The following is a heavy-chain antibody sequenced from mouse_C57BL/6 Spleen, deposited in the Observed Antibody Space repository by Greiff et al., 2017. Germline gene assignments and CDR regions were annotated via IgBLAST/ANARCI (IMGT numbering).Heavy chain of an antibody. V-gene: IGHV1-69*01. J-gene: IGHJ4*01. Sequence: QVQLQQPGAELVMPGASVKLSCKASGYTFTSYWMHWVKQRPGQGLEWIGEIDPSDSYTNYNQKFKGKSTLTVDKSSSTAYMQLSSLTSEDSAVYYCAIYGSTYAMDYWGRGTSVTVSS. CDR3: AIYGSTYAMDY. CDR1: GYTFTSYW. CDR2: IDPSDSYT. D-gene: IGHD1-1*01.